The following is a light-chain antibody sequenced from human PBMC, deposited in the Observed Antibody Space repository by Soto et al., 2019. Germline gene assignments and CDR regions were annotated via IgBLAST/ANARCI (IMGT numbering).Light chain of an antibody. CDR1: QSVSSN. J-gene: IGKJ1*01. CDR2: GAS. V-gene: IGKV3-15*01. Sequence: EIVVTQSPATLSVSPGERATLSCRASQSVSSNLAWYQQKPGQAPRLLIYGASTRATGIQARFSGSGSGTEFTLTISSLQSEDFAVYYCQQYNNWPPWTFGQGTKVEIK. CDR3: QQYNNWPPWT.